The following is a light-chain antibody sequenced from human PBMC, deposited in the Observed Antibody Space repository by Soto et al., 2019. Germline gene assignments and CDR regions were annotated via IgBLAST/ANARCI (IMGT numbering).Light chain of an antibody. CDR1: QTIATY. CDR2: TSS. V-gene: IGKV1-39*01. Sequence: IEMTQSPASLSASVGDRVTITCRASQTIATYLNWFQHKSGRAPKLLIYTSSSVNSGVSSRFRGSGSGTDFTLTINDVQPEDSATYYCQQSYSSLATFGAGTKVEIK. CDR3: QQSYSSLAT. J-gene: IGKJ4*01.